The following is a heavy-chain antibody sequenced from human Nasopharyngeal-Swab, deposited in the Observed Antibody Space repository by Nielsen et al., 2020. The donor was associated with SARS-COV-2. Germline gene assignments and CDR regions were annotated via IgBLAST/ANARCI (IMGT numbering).Heavy chain of an antibody. J-gene: IGHJ6*02. V-gene: IGHV3-9*01. CDR3: AKDTRITMVRGADYYYYGMDV. D-gene: IGHD3-10*01. CDR1: GFTFDDYA. Sequence: SLKISCAASGFTFDDYAMHWVRQAPGKGLEWVSGISWNSGSIGYAASVKGRFTISRDNAKNSLYLQMNSLRAEDTALYYCAKDTRITMVRGADYYYYGMDVWGQGTTVTVSS. CDR2: ISWNSGSI.